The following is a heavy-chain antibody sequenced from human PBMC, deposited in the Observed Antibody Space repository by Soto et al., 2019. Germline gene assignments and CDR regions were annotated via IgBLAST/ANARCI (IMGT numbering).Heavy chain of an antibody. CDR2: IKQDGSEV. CDR1: GLTFTSSW. J-gene: IGHJ5*02. Sequence: EVQLVESGGGLVQPGGSLRLTCTASGLTFTSSWMAWVRQAPGKGLEWVGNIKQDGSEVYYLDSVRGRFTISRDSAWKSLYLQVNSLRAEDTAVYYCAGIQNNWFDPWGQGTLVAVSS. CDR3: AGIQNNWFDP. V-gene: IGHV3-7*01.